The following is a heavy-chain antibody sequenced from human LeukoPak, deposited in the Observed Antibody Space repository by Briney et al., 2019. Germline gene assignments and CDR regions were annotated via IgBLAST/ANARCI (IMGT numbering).Heavy chain of an antibody. CDR1: GFSLRSYA. CDR2: ISGGGDTS. J-gene: IGHJ6*02. V-gene: IGHV3-23*01. CDR3: ARTTQRDYYYYGMAV. Sequence: GASLSLSCAASGFSLRSYAMNWVRQAPGKGLEWVSVISGGGDTSYANSVNGRFTISRDNSENTLYLQMLSLRAEDTATYYCARTTQRDYYYYGMAVWGQGTTVTVSS. D-gene: IGHD1-1*01.